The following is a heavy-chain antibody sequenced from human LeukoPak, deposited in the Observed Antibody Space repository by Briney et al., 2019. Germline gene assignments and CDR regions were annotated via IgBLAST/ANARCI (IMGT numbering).Heavy chain of an antibody. J-gene: IGHJ4*02. CDR2: ITNSGNSK. Sequence: GGSLRLSCAASEFTFSSYSMNWVRQAPGKGLEWVSYITNSGNSKSYADSVKGRFTISRDNAKNTLYLKMNTLRAEDTAIYFCARGGFTGTSCPYFDYWGQGTLVTVSS. D-gene: IGHD2-2*01. CDR1: EFTFSSYS. V-gene: IGHV3-48*04. CDR3: ARGGFTGTSCPYFDY.